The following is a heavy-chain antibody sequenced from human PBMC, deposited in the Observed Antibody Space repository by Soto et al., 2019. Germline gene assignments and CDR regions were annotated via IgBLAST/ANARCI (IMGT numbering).Heavy chain of an antibody. J-gene: IGHJ3*02. CDR1: GFTFSSYG. V-gene: IGHV3-30*03. Sequence: VQLVESGGGVVQPVRSLRLSCAASGFTFSSYGMHWVRQAPGKGLEWVAVISYDGSNKYYADSVKGRFTISRDNSKNTLYLQMNSLRAEDTAVYYCAAWERRWLQFRQYNDIWGQGTMVTVSS. D-gene: IGHD5-12*01. CDR3: AAWERRWLQFRQYNDI. CDR2: ISYDGSNK.